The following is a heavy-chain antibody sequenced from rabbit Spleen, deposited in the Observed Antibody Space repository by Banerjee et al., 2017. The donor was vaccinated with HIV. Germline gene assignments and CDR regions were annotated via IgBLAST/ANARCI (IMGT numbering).Heavy chain of an antibody. CDR2: IDAGSKGNT. J-gene: IGHJ6*01. V-gene: IGHV1S45*01. CDR1: GFSFSSSYW. D-gene: IGHD8-1*01. Sequence: QEQLEESGGGLVKPGGTLTLTCTASGFSFSSSYWICWVRQAPGKGLEWIACIDAGSKGNTYYASWAKGRFTISKTSSTTVTLQMTSLTAADTATYFCARDTGSSFSSYGMDLWGPGTSSPS. CDR3: ARDTGSSFSSYGMDL.